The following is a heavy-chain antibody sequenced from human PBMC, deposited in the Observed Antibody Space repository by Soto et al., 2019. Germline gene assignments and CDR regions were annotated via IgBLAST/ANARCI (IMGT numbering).Heavy chain of an antibody. CDR2: IFHTGIT. CDR1: GDSISSSY. V-gene: IGHV4-59*03. Sequence: QVQLQQSGPGLMKPSETLSLTCTVSGDSISSSYWSWFRQPPGKGLEYIGFIFHTGITSYNPSLKSRVTISMDTSKNQFSLNLNSVTAADTAVYYCAKGVGRDGYNTARGQGTLVTVSA. J-gene: IGHJ4*02. CDR3: AKGVGRDGYNTA. D-gene: IGHD5-12*01.